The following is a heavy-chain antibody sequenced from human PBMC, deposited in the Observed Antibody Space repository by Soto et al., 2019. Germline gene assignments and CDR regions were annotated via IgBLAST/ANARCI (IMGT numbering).Heavy chain of an antibody. J-gene: IGHJ6*03. V-gene: IGHV3-7*03. Sequence: GGSLRLSCAASGFTFSSYWMSWVRQAPGKGLEWVANIKQDGSEKYYVDSVKGRFTISRDNAKNSLYLQMNSLRAEDTAVYYCARDVPPELGSLYYYYYMDVWGKGTTVTVSS. CDR1: GFTFSSYW. CDR3: ARDVPPELGSLYYYYYMDV. CDR2: IKQDGSEK. D-gene: IGHD7-27*01.